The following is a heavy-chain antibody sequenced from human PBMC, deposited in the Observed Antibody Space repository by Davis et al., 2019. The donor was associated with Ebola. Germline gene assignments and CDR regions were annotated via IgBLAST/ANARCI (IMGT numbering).Heavy chain of an antibody. J-gene: IGHJ4*02. V-gene: IGHV3-53*01. D-gene: IGHD3-3*01. CDR2: ICSGDDT. Sequence: PGGSLRLSCAGSGFTVSSHYMSWVRQAPGKGLEWRSVICSGDDTYYADSVKGRFTISRDNSKNTLYLQMNNLRAEDTAVYYCARDGGPFDDLPSFDYWGQGTLVTVSS. CDR1: GFTVSSHY. CDR3: ARDGGPFDDLPSFDY.